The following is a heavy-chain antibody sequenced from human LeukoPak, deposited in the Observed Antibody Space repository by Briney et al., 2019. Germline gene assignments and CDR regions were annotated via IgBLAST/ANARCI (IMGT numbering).Heavy chain of an antibody. D-gene: IGHD6-13*01. Sequence: SGPTLVNPTQTLTLTCTFSGFSLSTSGMCVSWIRQPPGKGLEWIGYIYYSGSTYYNPSLKSRVTISVDTSKNQFSLKLNSVTAADTAVYYCARVRMSALAGTRTYYFDYWGQGTLVTVSS. CDR3: ARVRMSALAGTRTYYFDY. CDR2: IYYSGST. J-gene: IGHJ4*02. V-gene: IGHV4-30-4*08. CDR1: GFSLSTSGMC.